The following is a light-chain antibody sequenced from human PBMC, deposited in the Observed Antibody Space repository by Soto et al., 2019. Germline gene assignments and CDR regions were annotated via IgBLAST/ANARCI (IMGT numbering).Light chain of an antibody. Sequence: EIVMTQSPATLSVSPWERATLSCRASQSVSSNLAWYQQKPGQAPRLLIYGASNRATGIPARFSGSGSGTDFTLTISSLEPEDFAVYYCQQRSNGLTFGGGTKVDIK. CDR3: QQRSNGLT. J-gene: IGKJ4*01. CDR1: QSVSSN. V-gene: IGKV3-11*01. CDR2: GAS.